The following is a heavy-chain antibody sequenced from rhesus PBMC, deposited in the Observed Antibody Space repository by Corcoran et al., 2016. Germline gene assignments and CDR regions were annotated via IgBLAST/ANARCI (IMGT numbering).Heavy chain of an antibody. V-gene: IGHV3S5*01. CDR1: GFTFSSYG. CDR3: AKDPRIAAAPEYFEF. CDR2: ISNGGGST. Sequence: EVQLVESGGGLVQPGGSLRLSCAASGFTFSSYGMSWVRQAPGKGLEWVSNISNGGGSTNYADCVKGRFTISRDNSKNTLSMQMNSLRAEDTAVYYCAKDPRIAAAPEYFEFWGQGALVTVSS. D-gene: IGHD6-31*01. J-gene: IGHJ1*01.